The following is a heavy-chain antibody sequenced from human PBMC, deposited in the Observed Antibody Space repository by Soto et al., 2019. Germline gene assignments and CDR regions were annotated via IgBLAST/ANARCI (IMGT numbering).Heavy chain of an antibody. CDR1: GFVCGGFG. V-gene: IGHV3-30*03. Sequence: QVELVESGGGVVRPGKSLTVSCTGSGFVCGGFGMHWVRQTPGKGLEWLGMASYDGTYKYFADAVKGRFTISRDNGMNTVYLQMDNLSLEDTAIYYCARGGDGLDYWGRGTLVTVSS. CDR3: ARGGDGLDY. J-gene: IGHJ4*02. CDR2: ASYDGTYK. D-gene: IGHD3-16*01.